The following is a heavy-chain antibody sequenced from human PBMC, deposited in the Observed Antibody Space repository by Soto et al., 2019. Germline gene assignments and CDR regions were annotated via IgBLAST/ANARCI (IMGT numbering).Heavy chain of an antibody. CDR3: AGRVYYYDSSGYWGY. D-gene: IGHD3-22*01. J-gene: IGHJ4*02. CDR1: GGSISSSSYY. CDR2: IYYSGST. V-gene: IGHV4-39*01. Sequence: QLQLQESGPGLVKPSETLSLTCTVSGGSISSSSYYWGWIRQPPGKWLEWIGSIYYSGSTYYNPSLTSRVTISVDTSKNQFSLQLSSVTAADTAVYYCAGRVYYYDSSGYWGYWGQGTLVTFSS.